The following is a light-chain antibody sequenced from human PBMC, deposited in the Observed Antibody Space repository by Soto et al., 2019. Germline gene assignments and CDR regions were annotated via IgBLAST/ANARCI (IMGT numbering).Light chain of an antibody. CDR2: LNSDGSH. CDR1: SGHSSYA. J-gene: IGLJ3*02. V-gene: IGLV4-69*01. CDR3: QNWGTGIWV. Sequence: QSVLTQSPSASASLGASVKLTCTLSSGHSSYAIAWHQQQPEKGPRYLMKLNSDGSHSKGDGIPDRFSGSSSGAERYITISSLQSEDEADYYCQNWGTGIWVFGGGTQLTVL.